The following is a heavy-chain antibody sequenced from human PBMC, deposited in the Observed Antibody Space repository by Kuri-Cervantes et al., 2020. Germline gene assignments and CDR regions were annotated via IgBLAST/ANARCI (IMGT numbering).Heavy chain of an antibody. CDR2: INRGGST. D-gene: IGHD1-26*01. V-gene: IGHV4-34*01. Sequence: SETLSLTCAVYGGSFSGYYWSWIRQPPGKGLEWIGEINRGGSTNYNPSLKSRVTISVDTSKNQFSLKLSSVTAADTAVYYCARGWTGAFPRVYYYYYYMDVWGKGTTVTVSS. CDR1: GGSFSGYY. J-gene: IGHJ6*03. CDR3: ARGWTGAFPRVYYYYYYMDV.